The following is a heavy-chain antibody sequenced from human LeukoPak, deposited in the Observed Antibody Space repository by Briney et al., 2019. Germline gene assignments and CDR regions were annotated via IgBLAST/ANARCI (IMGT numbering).Heavy chain of an antibody. V-gene: IGHV4-59*01. CDR3: AREPHYYGSGSYYFLGAFDI. CDR1: GGSLSSYY. J-gene: IGHJ3*02. D-gene: IGHD3-10*01. Sequence: SQTLSLTCTVSGGSLSSYYWIWIRQPPRKGLEWIGYIYYSGSTNYNPSLKSRVTISVDTYKNQFSLKLSSVTAADTAVYYCAREPHYYGSGSYYFLGAFDIWGQGTMVTVSS. CDR2: IYYSGST.